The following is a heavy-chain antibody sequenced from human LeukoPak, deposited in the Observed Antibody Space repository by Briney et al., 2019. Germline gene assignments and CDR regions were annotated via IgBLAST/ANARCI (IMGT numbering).Heavy chain of an antibody. CDR2: IYSGGST. J-gene: IGHJ4*02. CDR3: ARVYDY. V-gene: IGHV3-66*01. Sequence: PGGSLRLPCAVSGFPVNRSYMSWVRQAPRKGLEWVSVIYSGGSTYYADYVKGRFTISRDNSKNTLYLQMNSLRAEDTAVYYCARVYDYWVQGTLVTVSS. CDR1: GFPVNRSY.